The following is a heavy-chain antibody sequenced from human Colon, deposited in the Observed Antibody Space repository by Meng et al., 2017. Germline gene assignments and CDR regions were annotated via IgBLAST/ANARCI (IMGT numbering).Heavy chain of an antibody. Sequence: PESGPGLVKPSETLSLSCTVSGASITKKNYYWVWIRQPPGKGLEWIGNIYYTEATYYNPSLKGRVTISLDTSKNQFSLNLNAVTAADAAVYYCVSRIGGSSETDFWGQGTLVTVSS. CDR1: GASITKKNYY. V-gene: IGHV4-39*07. J-gene: IGHJ1*01. CDR2: IYYTEAT. D-gene: IGHD1-26*01. CDR3: VSRIGGSSETDF.